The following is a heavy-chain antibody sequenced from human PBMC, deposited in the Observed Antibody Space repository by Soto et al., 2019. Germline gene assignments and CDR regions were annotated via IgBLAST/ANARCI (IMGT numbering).Heavy chain of an antibody. CDR1: GYTFTGYY. CDR2: INPNSGGT. V-gene: IGHV1-2*02. CDR3: ARVGTMIVVAIPPFDY. D-gene: IGHD3-22*01. J-gene: IGHJ4*02. Sequence: ASVKVSCKASGYTFTGYYMHWVRQAPGQGLEWMGWINPNSGGTNYAQKFQGRVTMTRDTSISTAYMELSRLRSDDTAVYYCARVGTMIVVAIPPFDYWGQGTLVTVSS.